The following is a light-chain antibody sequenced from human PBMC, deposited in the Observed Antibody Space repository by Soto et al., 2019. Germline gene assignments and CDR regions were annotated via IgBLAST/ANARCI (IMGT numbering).Light chain of an antibody. CDR1: QSVLYSSNNKNY. J-gene: IGKJ1*01. CDR2: WAS. Sequence: DIVMTQSPDSLAVSLGERATINCKSSQSVLYSSNNKNYLAWYQQKPGQPPKLLIYWASTRESGVPDRFSGSGSGTDFTLTISSLQAEDVAVYYCQQYYGLPRTFGQGTKVDIK. CDR3: QQYYGLPRT. V-gene: IGKV4-1*01.